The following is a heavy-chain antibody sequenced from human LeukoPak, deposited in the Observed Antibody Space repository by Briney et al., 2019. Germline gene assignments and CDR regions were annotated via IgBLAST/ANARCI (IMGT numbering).Heavy chain of an antibody. CDR1: GFTVSSNY. J-gene: IGHJ3*02. V-gene: IGHV3-66*01. CDR2: IYSGGTT. D-gene: IGHD5-12*01. Sequence: GGSLRLSCAASGFTVSSNYMNWVRQAPGKGLEWVSVIYSGGTTYYADSVKGRFTISRDNSKNTLYLQMNSLRADDTAVYYCARDQDSGYGDAFDIWGQGPMITVSS. CDR3: ARDQDSGYGDAFDI.